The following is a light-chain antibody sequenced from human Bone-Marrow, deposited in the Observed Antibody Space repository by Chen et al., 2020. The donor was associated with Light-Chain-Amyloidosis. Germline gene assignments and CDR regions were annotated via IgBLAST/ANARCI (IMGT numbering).Light chain of an antibody. CDR3: QHYANAPYT. CDR2: GTA. Sequence: EILSTQSPGTLPLSPGETATLSCRASQSVSRNYLAWYQQKPGQTPILLIYGTASRATGVPDRFSGSGSGTDFTLAIRRLEPEDFAVYYCQHYANAPYTFGQGTKVEIK. CDR1: QSVSRNY. J-gene: IGKJ2*01. V-gene: IGKV3-20*01.